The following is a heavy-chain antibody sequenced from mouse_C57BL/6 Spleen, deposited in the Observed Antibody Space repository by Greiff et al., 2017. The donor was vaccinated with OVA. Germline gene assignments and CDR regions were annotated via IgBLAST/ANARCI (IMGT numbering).Heavy chain of an antibody. CDR1: GYTFTSYW. D-gene: IGHD4-1*01. Sequence: VQLQQPGAELVKPGASVKLSCKASGYTFTSYWMQWVKQRPGQGLEWIGEIDPSDSYTNYNQKFKGKATLTVDTSSSTAYMQLSSLTSEDSAVYYCAKTGKDDYWGQGTTLTVSS. CDR3: AKTGKDDY. V-gene: IGHV1-50*01. CDR2: IDPSDSYT. J-gene: IGHJ2*01.